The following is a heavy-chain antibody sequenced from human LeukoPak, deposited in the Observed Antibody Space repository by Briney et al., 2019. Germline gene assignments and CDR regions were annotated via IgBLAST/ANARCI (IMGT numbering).Heavy chain of an antibody. Sequence: SETLSLTCTVSGDSISSGSYYWSWIRQPAGEGLEWIGYIYYSGSTNYNPSLKSRVTISVDTSKNQFSLKLSSVTAADTAVYYCARAEVLPDFFDTSGAFDYWGQGTLVTVSS. CDR3: ARAEVLPDFFDTSGAFDY. D-gene: IGHD3-22*01. V-gene: IGHV4-61*10. CDR1: GDSISSGSYY. J-gene: IGHJ4*02. CDR2: IYYSGST.